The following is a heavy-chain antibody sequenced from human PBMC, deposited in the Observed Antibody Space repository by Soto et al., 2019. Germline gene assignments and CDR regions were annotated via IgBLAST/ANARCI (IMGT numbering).Heavy chain of an antibody. V-gene: IGHV3-30*18. Sequence: GGSLRLSCAASGFTFSSYGMHWVRQAPGKGLEWVAVISYDGGNKYYADSVKGRFTISRDNSKNTLYLQMNSLRAEDTAVYYCAKDEGIAVAQFDYWGQGTLVTVSS. CDR2: ISYDGGNK. D-gene: IGHD6-19*01. CDR1: GFTFSSYG. J-gene: IGHJ4*02. CDR3: AKDEGIAVAQFDY.